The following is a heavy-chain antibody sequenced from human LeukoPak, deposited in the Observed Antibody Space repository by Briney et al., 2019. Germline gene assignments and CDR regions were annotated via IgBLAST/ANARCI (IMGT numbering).Heavy chain of an antibody. V-gene: IGHV3-7*01. CDR2: IKQDGSKE. D-gene: IGHD4-17*01. J-gene: IGHJ4*02. CDR3: ARDARDYGDYVVAFDY. CDR1: GFTFSSYE. Sequence: GGSLRLSCAASGFTFSSYEMNWVRQAPGKGLEWVTNIKQDGSKEYYVDSVKGRFTISRDNAKNSLYLQMNSLRAEDTAVYYCARDARDYGDYVVAFDYWGQGTLVTVSS.